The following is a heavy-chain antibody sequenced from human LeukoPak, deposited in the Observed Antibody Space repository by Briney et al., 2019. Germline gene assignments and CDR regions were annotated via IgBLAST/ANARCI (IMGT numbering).Heavy chain of an antibody. J-gene: IGHJ4*02. CDR1: GGSISSYY. CDR3: ARDLGKDSSSS. Sequence: SETLSLTCTVSGGSISSYYWSWIRNPPGKGLEGIGYIYYSGSTNYNPSLKSRVTITVDTSKNQFSLKLSSVTAADTAVYYCARDLGKDSSSSWGQGTLVTVSS. V-gene: IGHV4-59*01. D-gene: IGHD6-13*01. CDR2: IYYSGST.